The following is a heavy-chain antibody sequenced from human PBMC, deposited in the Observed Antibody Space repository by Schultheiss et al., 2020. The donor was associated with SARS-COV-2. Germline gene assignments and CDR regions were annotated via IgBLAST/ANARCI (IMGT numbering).Heavy chain of an antibody. Sequence: GGSLRLSCAASGFTFSDHYIDWVRQAPGKGLEWVSAISGSGGSTYYADSVKGRFTISRDNAKNSLYLQMNSLRAEDTAVYYCARGDYGDYSYYYYYGMDVWGQGTTVTVSS. CDR2: ISGSGGST. V-gene: IGHV3-69-1*01. CDR3: ARGDYGDYSYYYYYGMDV. D-gene: IGHD4-17*01. J-gene: IGHJ6*02. CDR1: GFTFSDHY.